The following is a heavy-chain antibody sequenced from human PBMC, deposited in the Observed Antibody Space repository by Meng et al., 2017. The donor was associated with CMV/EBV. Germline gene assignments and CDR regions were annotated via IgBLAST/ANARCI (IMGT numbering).Heavy chain of an antibody. D-gene: IGHD3-22*01. CDR2: ISGSGGST. CDR3: AKAFTRPTYYYDSSGHPDAFDI. J-gene: IGHJ3*02. V-gene: IGHV3-23*01. CDR1: GFTFSSYA. Sequence: GESLKISCAASGFTFSSYAMSWVRQAPGKGLEWVSAISGSGGSTYYADSVKGRFTISRDNSKNTLYLQMNSLRAEDTAVYYCAKAFTRPTYYYDSSGHPDAFDIWGQGTMVTVS.